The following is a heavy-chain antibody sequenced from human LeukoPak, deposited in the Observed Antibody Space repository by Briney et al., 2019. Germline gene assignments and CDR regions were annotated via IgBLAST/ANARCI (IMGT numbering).Heavy chain of an antibody. CDR2: IKQDGSEK. CDR1: GFKFSSNW. Sequence: GGSLRLSCAASGFKFSSNWMSWVREAPGKGLEWVANIKQDGSEKYYVDSVKGRFTTSRDNAKNSLYLQMNSLRAEDTAVYYCAREGPSVTPYYWGQGTLVTVSS. CDR3: AREGPSVTPYY. D-gene: IGHD4-17*01. V-gene: IGHV3-7*01. J-gene: IGHJ4*02.